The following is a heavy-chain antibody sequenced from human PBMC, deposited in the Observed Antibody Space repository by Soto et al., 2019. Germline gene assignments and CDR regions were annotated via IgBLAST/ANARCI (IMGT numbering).Heavy chain of an antibody. CDR2: FDPEDGET. V-gene: IGHV1-24*01. CDR1: GYTFTSYY. J-gene: IGHJ4*02. D-gene: IGHD4-17*01. Sequence: ASVKVSCKASGYTFTSYYMHWVRQAPGQGLEWMGGFDPEDGETIYAQKFQGRVTMTEDTSTDTAYMELSSLRSEDTAVYYCATKNYGDYGANYYFDYWGQGTLVTVSS. CDR3: ATKNYGDYGANYYFDY.